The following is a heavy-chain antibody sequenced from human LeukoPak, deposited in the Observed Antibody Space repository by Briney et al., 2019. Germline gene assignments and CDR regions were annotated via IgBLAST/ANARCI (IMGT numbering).Heavy chain of an antibody. Sequence: EASVKVSCKASGYTFTGYYMHWVRQAPGQGLEWMGWISAYNGNTNYAQKLQGRVTMTTDTSTSTAYMELRSLRSDDTAVYYCARSVDYFDYWGQGTLVTVSS. V-gene: IGHV1-18*04. D-gene: IGHD5-12*01. CDR2: ISAYNGNT. CDR1: GYTFTGYY. CDR3: ARSVDYFDY. J-gene: IGHJ4*02.